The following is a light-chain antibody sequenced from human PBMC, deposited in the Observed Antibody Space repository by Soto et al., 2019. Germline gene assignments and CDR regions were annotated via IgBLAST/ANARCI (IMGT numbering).Light chain of an antibody. Sequence: QSVLTQSSSASASLGSSVKLTCTLSSGHSSYIIAWHQQQPGKAPRYLMKLEGSGSYNKGSGVPDRFSGSSSGADRCLTISNLQFEDEADYYCETWDSNTRVFGGGTKLTVL. V-gene: IGLV4-60*02. CDR1: SGHSSYI. CDR3: ETWDSNTRV. CDR2: LEGSGSY. J-gene: IGLJ3*02.